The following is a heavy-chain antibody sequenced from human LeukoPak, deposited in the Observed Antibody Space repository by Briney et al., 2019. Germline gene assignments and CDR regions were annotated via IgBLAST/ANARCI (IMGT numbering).Heavy chain of an antibody. D-gene: IGHD5-12*01. J-gene: IGHJ4*02. CDR2: ITIGGST. V-gene: IGHV3-23*01. CDR3: ARESRIVATPDY. Sequence: GGSLRLSCAASGFTLSSYAMSWVRQAPGKGLEWVSIITIGGSTNYADSVKGRFTISRDNAKISLYLQMNSLRAEDTAVYYCARESRIVATPDYWGQGTLVTVSS. CDR1: GFTLSSYA.